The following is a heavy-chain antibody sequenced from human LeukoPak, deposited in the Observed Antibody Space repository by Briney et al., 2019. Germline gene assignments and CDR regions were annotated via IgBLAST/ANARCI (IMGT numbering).Heavy chain of an antibody. V-gene: IGHV3-11*01. CDR3: SRGQYYYDSSGYYNWFDP. Sequence: GGSLRLSCAASGLPFSDYYKRWIRRAPGKGLEWVSYISSSGSTIYYADSVKGRFTISRDNAKNSLYLQMNRLRAEDTAVDYCSRGQYYYDSSGYYNWFDPWGQGTLVTVSS. J-gene: IGHJ5*02. CDR2: ISSSGSTI. CDR1: GLPFSDYY. D-gene: IGHD3-22*01.